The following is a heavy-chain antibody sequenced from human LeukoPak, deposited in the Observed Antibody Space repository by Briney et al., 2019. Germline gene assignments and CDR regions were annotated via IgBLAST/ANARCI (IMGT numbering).Heavy chain of an antibody. CDR3: AKDYCSSTRCYLGYFDY. CDR1: GFTFSSYG. CDR2: IRYDGSNK. Sequence: PGGSLRLSCAASGFTFSSYGMHWVRQAPGKGLEWVAFIRYDGSNKYYADSVKGRFTISRDNSKNTLYLQMNSLRAEDTAVYYCAKDYCSSTRCYLGYFDYWGQGTLVTVSP. V-gene: IGHV3-30*02. J-gene: IGHJ4*02. D-gene: IGHD2-2*01.